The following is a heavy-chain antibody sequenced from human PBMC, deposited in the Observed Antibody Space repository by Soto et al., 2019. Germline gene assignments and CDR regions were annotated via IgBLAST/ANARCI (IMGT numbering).Heavy chain of an antibody. V-gene: IGHV4-59*01. J-gene: IGHJ4*02. CDR2: IYYSGST. D-gene: IGHD4-17*01. CDR3: ARDSIIHGDYLDY. CDR1: GGSICSYY. Sequence: SETLSLSCTVSGGSICSYYWSWIRQPPGKGLEWIGYIYYSGSTNYNPSLKSRVTISVDTSKNQFSLKLSSVTAADTAVYYCARDSIIHGDYLDYWGQGTLVTVSS.